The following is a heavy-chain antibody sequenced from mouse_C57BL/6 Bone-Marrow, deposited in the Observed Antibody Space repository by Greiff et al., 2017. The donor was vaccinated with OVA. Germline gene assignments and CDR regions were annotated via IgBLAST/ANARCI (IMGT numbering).Heavy chain of an antibody. CDR1: GFTFSSYG. CDR2: LSSGGSYT. V-gene: IGHV5-6*01. J-gene: IGHJ1*03. Sequence: VQLQQSGGDLVKPGGSLKLSCAASGFTFSSYGMSWVRQTPDKRLEWVATLSSGGSYTYYPDSVKGRFTISRDNAKNTLYLQMSSLKSEDTAMYYCARNYYGSSYCWYFDVWGTGTTVTVSS. CDR3: ARNYYGSSYCWYFDV. D-gene: IGHD1-1*01.